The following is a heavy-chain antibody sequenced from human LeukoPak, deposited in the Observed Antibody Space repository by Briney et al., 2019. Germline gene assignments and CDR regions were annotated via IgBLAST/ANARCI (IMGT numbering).Heavy chain of an antibody. J-gene: IGHJ4*02. CDR1: GYTFTGYY. CDR2: INPNSGGT. V-gene: IGHV1-2*02. Sequence: ASVKVSCKASGYTFTGYYMHWVRQAPGQGLEWIGWINPNSGGTNYAQKFQGRVTMTRDTSISTAYMELSRLRSDDTAVYYCARDRKGVTIPFDYWGQGTLVTVSS. CDR3: ARDRKGVTIPFDY. D-gene: IGHD3-10*01.